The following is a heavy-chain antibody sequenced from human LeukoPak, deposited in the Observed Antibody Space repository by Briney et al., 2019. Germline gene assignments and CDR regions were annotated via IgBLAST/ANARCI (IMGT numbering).Heavy chain of an antibody. CDR1: GFTFSSYS. CDR3: ARTPYDFWSASYSYYFDY. V-gene: IGHV3-48*01. CDR2: ISRSSSTI. Sequence: GGSLRLSCAASGFTFSSYSMNWVRQAPGKGLQWVSYISRSSSTIYNADSVKGRFTISRDNAKNSLYLQMNSLRAEDTAVYYCARTPYDFWSASYSYYFDYWGQGILVTVSS. J-gene: IGHJ4*02. D-gene: IGHD3-3*01.